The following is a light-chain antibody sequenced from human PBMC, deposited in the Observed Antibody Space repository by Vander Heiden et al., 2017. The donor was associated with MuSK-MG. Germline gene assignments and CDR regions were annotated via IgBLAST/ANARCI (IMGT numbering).Light chain of an antibody. V-gene: IGKV2-28*01. Sequence: DLVMTQSPLSLPVTPGEPASIPCRAGQSLLQSNGNDYLDWFLQRPAQSPQLLIYLGSNRASGVPDRFSGSGSGTDFTLKISRVEAEDVGVYFCMQSLQTPLTFGRGTKVEVK. CDR3: MQSLQTPLT. CDR2: LGS. J-gene: IGKJ1*01. CDR1: QSLLQSNGNDY.